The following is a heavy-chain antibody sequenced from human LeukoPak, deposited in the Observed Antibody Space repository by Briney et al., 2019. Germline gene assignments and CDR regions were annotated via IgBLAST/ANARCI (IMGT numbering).Heavy chain of an antibody. V-gene: IGHV4-39*01. CDR2: IYYSGST. CDR3: ARHVGYSSSWYGSYYYMDV. CDR1: GGSISSSSYY. Sequence: SSETLSLTCTVSGGSISSSSYYWGWIRQPPGKGLEWIGSIYYSGSTYYNPSLKSRVTISVDTSKNQFSLKLGSVTAADTAVYYCARHVGYSSSWYGSYYYMDVWGKGTTVTISS. D-gene: IGHD6-13*01. J-gene: IGHJ6*03.